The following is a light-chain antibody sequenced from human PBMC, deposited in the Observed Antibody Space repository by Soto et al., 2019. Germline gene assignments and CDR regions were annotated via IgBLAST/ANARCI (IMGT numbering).Light chain of an antibody. CDR3: FSFACVSPGV. V-gene: IGLV2-8*01. Sequence: QSVLIQPPSASGSPGQSITISCAGTSNDIGGFKYVSWYQQHPGKTPRLLIYEVNKRPSGVPDRFSGSKSGNTASLTVSGLPAENWAYYYCFSFACVSPGVFGRRNQLTVL. CDR2: EVN. CDR1: SNDIGGFKY. J-gene: IGLJ3*02.